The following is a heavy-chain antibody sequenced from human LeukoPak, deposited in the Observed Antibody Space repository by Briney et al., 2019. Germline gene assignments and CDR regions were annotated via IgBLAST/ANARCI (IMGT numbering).Heavy chain of an antibody. J-gene: IGHJ3*02. Sequence: ASVKVSCKASGYTFTGYYMHWVRQAPGQGLEWMGWINPNSGGTNYAQKFQGRVTMARDTSISTAYMELSRLRSEDTAVYYCARVNCGGDCYSDRGAFGIWGQGTMVTVSS. CDR2: INPNSGGT. V-gene: IGHV1-2*02. CDR1: GYTFTGYY. D-gene: IGHD2-21*02. CDR3: ARVNCGGDCYSDRGAFGI.